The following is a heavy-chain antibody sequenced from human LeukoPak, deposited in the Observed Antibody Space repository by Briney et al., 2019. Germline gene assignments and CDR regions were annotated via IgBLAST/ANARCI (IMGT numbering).Heavy chain of an antibody. J-gene: IGHJ3*02. CDR3: ARQKAITMIVVVPDAFDI. Sequence: SETLSLTCTVSGGSISSSSYYWGWIRQPPGKGLEWIGSIYYSGSTYYNPSLKSRVTISVDTSKNQFSLKLSSVTAADTAVYYCARQKAITMIVVVPDAFDIWGQGTMATVSS. D-gene: IGHD3-22*01. CDR2: IYYSGST. CDR1: GGSISSSSYY. V-gene: IGHV4-39*01.